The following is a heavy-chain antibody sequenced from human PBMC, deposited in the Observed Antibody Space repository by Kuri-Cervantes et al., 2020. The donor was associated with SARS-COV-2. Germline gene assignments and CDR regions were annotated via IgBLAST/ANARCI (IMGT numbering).Heavy chain of an antibody. Sequence: GGSLRLSCAASGFTFSSYAMSWVRQAPGKGLEWVSSISSSSSYIYYADSVKGRFTISRDNAKNSLYLQMNSLRAEDTAVYYCARDLTVVSSGWEYYYGMDVWGQGTTVTVSS. V-gene: IGHV3-21*01. J-gene: IGHJ6*02. CDR2: ISSSSSYI. D-gene: IGHD6-19*01. CDR3: ARDLTVVSSGWEYYYGMDV. CDR1: GFTFSSYA.